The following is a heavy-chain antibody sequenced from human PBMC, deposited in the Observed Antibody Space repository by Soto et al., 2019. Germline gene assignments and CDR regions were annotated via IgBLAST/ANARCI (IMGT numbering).Heavy chain of an antibody. Sequence: EVQLVESGGGLVQPGGSLRLSCAASGFIFSNYEMNWVRQAPGKGLQWVSFISPTGNKIYYGESVKGRFTISRDNAKNSVFLQMNSLTAEDTAVYFCARSFPRFTAPDSWGQGILVTVAS. CDR3: ARSFPRFTAPDS. CDR2: ISPTGNKI. D-gene: IGHD2-21*02. J-gene: IGHJ5*01. V-gene: IGHV3-48*03. CDR1: GFIFSNYE.